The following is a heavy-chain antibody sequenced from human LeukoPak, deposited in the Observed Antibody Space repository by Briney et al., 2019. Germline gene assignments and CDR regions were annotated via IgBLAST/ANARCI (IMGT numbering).Heavy chain of an antibody. Sequence: GGSLRLSCAASGFTFSSYEMNWVRQAQGKGLEWVSYISSSGSTIYYADSVKGRFTISRDNAKNSLYLQMNSLRAEDTAVYYCARDFASSGRTDAFDIWGQGTMVTVSS. CDR3: ARDFASSGRTDAFDI. V-gene: IGHV3-48*03. D-gene: IGHD3-22*01. CDR2: ISSSGSTI. J-gene: IGHJ3*02. CDR1: GFTFSSYE.